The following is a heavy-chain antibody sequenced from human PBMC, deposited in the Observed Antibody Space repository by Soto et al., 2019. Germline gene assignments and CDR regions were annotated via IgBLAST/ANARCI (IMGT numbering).Heavy chain of an antibody. CDR1: GFTFSNAW. J-gene: IGHJ4*02. CDR3: TTDVLCSGGSCYSGDVDY. CDR2: IKSKTDGGTT. V-gene: IGHV3-15*07. D-gene: IGHD2-15*01. Sequence: GGSLRLSCAASGFTFSNAWMNWVRQAPGKGLEWVGRIKSKTDGGTTDYAAPVKSRFTISREDSKNTLYLQMNSLKTEDTAVYYCTTDVLCSGGSCYSGDVDYWGQGTLVTVSS.